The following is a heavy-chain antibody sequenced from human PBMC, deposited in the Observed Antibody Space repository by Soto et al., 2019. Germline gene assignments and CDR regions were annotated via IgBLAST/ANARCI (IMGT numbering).Heavy chain of an antibody. J-gene: IGHJ5*02. CDR2: VYHSGST. Sequence: QVQLQESGPGLVKPSETLSLTCTVSGGSISSSYWSWIRQPPGKGLEWIGYVYHSGSTNYNPSLQSRVTISVDTSKNQFSLKLSSVTAADPAVYYCARGGLNWFDPWGQGALVTVSS. D-gene: IGHD3-16*01. V-gene: IGHV4-59*01. CDR1: GGSISSSY. CDR3: ARGGLNWFDP.